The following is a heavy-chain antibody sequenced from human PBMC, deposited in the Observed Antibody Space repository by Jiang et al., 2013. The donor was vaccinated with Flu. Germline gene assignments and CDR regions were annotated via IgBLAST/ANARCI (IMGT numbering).Heavy chain of an antibody. J-gene: IGHJ6*03. D-gene: IGHD3-3*01. CDR1: GYKFTNYW. CDR2: IDPSDSYT. V-gene: IGHV5-10-1*01. Sequence: ISCQGSGYKFTNYWISWVRQMPGKGLEWVGRIDPSDSYTNYSPSFRGHVTISVDRSNTTAYLQWSSLKASDTAIYYCARLFGVVSPKTDYYYYYYMDVWGKGTTVTVSS. CDR3: ARLFGVVSPKTDYYYYYYMDV.